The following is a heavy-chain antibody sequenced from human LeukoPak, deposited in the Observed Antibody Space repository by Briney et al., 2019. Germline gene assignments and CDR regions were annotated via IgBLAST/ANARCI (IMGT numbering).Heavy chain of an antibody. CDR1: GFTFSSYD. D-gene: IGHD3-10*01. J-gene: IGHJ4*02. V-gene: IGHV3-48*03. CDR3: ARDPPDFGVVG. CDR2: IGRSGSII. Sequence: QPGGSLRLSCAASGFTFSSYDINWVRQAPGKGLEWVAHIGRSGSIIYYADSVKGRFTVSRDNANNSVYLQMNSLRAEDTAVYYCARDPPDFGVVGWGQGTLVTVSS.